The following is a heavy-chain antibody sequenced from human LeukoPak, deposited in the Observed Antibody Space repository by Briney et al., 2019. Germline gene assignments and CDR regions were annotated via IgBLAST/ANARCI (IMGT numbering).Heavy chain of an antibody. Sequence: GGSLRLSCAASGFTFSSYWMSWVRQAPGKGLEWVANIKQDGSEKYYVDSVKGRFTISRDNAKNSLYLQMNSLRAEDTAVYYCARAMHAEFLEWLPTDYWGQGTLVTVSS. CDR1: GFTFSSYW. CDR2: IKQDGSEK. J-gene: IGHJ4*02. D-gene: IGHD3-3*01. V-gene: IGHV3-7*01. CDR3: ARAMHAEFLEWLPTDY.